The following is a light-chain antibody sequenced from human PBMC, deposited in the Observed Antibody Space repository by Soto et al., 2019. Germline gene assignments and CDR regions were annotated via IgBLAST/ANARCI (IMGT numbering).Light chain of an antibody. V-gene: IGKV3-15*01. CDR1: QSVSSN. CDR2: GVT. Sequence: EIVMTQSPATLSVSPGXRTTLSCRASQSVSSNLAWYQQKPGQAPRLLIYGVTSRANGIPARFSGSGSGTEFTLTIRSLQSEDFAVYYCQQYDNWLLTFGGGTKVDSK. CDR3: QQYDNWLLT. J-gene: IGKJ4*01.